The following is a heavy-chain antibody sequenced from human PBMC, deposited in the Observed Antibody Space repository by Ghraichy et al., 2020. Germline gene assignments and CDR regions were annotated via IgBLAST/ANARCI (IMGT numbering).Heavy chain of an antibody. CDR2: ISATGGGT. Sequence: VSSISATGGGTYYAQSVKGRFTISRDNSKNTLYLQIHSLRAEDKAFYYCAKDRGIAVLPFDSWGQGTLVTVSS. CDR3: AKDRGIAVLPFDS. J-gene: IGHJ4*02. V-gene: IGHV3-23*01. D-gene: IGHD6-19*01.